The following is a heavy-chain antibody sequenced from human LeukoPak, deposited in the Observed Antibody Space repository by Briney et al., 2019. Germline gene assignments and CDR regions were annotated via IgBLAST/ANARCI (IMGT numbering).Heavy chain of an antibody. CDR3: ARLAYDYVWGTPRDYFDY. D-gene: IGHD3-16*01. Sequence: SETLSLTCTVSGGSISSSSYYWGWIRQPPGKGLEWIGSIYYSGSTYYNPSLKSRVTISVDTSKNQFSLKLSSVTAADTAVYYCARLAYDYVWGTPRDYFDYWGQGTLVTVSS. CDR2: IYYSGST. V-gene: IGHV4-39*01. CDR1: GGSISSSSYY. J-gene: IGHJ4*02.